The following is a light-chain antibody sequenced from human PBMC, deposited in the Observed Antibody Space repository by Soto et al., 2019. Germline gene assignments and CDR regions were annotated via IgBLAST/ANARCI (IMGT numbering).Light chain of an antibody. V-gene: IGKV3-11*01. Sequence: EIVLTQSPATLSLSPGERATLSCRASQSVGSYLTWYQQKPGQAPRLLIYGASNRATGIPARFSGSESETDFTLTISSLQPEDFANYSCQQSYSTTWTFGQGTKVDIK. CDR2: GAS. CDR1: QSVGSY. CDR3: QQSYSTTWT. J-gene: IGKJ1*01.